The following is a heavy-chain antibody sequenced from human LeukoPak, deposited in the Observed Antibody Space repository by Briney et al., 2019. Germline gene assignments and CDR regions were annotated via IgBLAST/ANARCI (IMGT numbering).Heavy chain of an antibody. D-gene: IGHD3-10*01. CDR1: GFTFSSYW. CDR2: ISSSGSTI. V-gene: IGHV3-48*04. CDR3: ARVQPRFGYYGSGSYYNPFDY. Sequence: GGSLRLSCAASGFTFSSYWMSWVRQAPGKGLEWVSYISSSGSTIYYADSVKGRFTISRDNAKNSLYLQMNSLRAEDTAVYYCARVQPRFGYYGSGSYYNPFDYWGQGTLVTVSS. J-gene: IGHJ4*02.